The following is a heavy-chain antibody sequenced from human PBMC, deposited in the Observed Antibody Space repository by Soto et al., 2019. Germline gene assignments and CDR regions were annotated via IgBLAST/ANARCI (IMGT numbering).Heavy chain of an antibody. J-gene: IGHJ6*02. Sequence: SVKVSCKASGFTFTSSAVQWVRQARGQRLEWIGWIVVGSGNTNYAQKFQERVTITRDMSTSTAYMELSSLRSEDTAVYYCAAWGYYDSSGTYGMDVWGQGTTVTVSS. CDR2: IVVGSGNT. D-gene: IGHD3-22*01. CDR1: GFTFTSSA. CDR3: AAWGYYDSSGTYGMDV. V-gene: IGHV1-58*01.